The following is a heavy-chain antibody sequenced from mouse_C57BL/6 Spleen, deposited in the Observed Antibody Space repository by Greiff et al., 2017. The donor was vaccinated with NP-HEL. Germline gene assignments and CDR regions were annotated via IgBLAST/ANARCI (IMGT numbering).Heavy chain of an antibody. J-gene: IGHJ4*01. CDR3: ARGEIYYDYEGAMDY. D-gene: IGHD2-4*01. CDR1: GYSITSGYY. V-gene: IGHV3-6*01. CDR2: ISYDGSN. Sequence: ESGPGLVKPSQSLSLTCSVTGYSITSGYYWNWIRQFPGNKLEWMGYISYDGSNNYNPSLKNRISITRDTSKNQFFLKLNSVTTEDTATYYCARGEIYYDYEGAMDYWGQGTSVTVSS.